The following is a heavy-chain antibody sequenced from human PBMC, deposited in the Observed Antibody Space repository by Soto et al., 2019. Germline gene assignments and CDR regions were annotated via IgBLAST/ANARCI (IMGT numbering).Heavy chain of an antibody. D-gene: IGHD6-6*01. Sequence: PSETLSLTCTVSGGSISSSSYYWGWIRQPPGKGLEWIGSIYYSGSTYYNPSLKSRVTISVDTSKNQFSLKLSSVTAADTAVYYCARVRVSGVWYSSSSMDVWGQGTTVTVSS. CDR2: IYYSGST. CDR3: ARVRVSGVWYSSSSMDV. V-gene: IGHV4-39*01. CDR1: GGSISSSSYY. J-gene: IGHJ6*02.